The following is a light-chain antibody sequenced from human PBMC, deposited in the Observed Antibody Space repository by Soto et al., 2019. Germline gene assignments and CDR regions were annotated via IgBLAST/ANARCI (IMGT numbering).Light chain of an antibody. CDR3: QQSYSSPAWT. CDR2: RAS. J-gene: IGKJ1*01. Sequence: DIQMTQSPASLSASVGDRVTITCRASQTIGNYLNWCQQKPGKAPTVVIYRASTLQSGVPSRFSGSGSGTDFTLNISSLQPEDFAPYDCQQSYSSPAWTFGKGTKVDIK. V-gene: IGKV1-39*01. CDR1: QTIGNY.